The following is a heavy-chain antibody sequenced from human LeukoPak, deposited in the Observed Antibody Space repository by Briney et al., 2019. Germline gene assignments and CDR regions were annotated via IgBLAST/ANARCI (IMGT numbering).Heavy chain of an antibody. CDR2: ISAYNGNT. Sequence: GASVKVSCKASGYTFTSYGISWVRQAPGQGLEWMGWISAYNGNTNYAQKLQGRVTMTTDTSTSTAYMELRSLRSDDTAVYYCAREGVGYCGSTSCPPSHRPDFDYWGQGTLVTVSS. D-gene: IGHD2-2*01. J-gene: IGHJ4*02. V-gene: IGHV1-18*01. CDR1: GYTFTSYG. CDR3: AREGVGYCGSTSCPPSHRPDFDY.